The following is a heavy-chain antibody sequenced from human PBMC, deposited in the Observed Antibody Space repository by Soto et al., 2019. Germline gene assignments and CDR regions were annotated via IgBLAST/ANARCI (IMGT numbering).Heavy chain of an antibody. V-gene: IGHV1-69*13. J-gene: IGHJ4*02. Sequence: ASVKVSCKASGGTFSSYAISWVRQAPGQGLEWMGGIIPIFGTANYAQKFQGRVTITADESTSTAYMELSSLRSEDTAVYYCARGPRIAGPNDYWGQGTLVTLSS. CDR1: GGTFSSYA. D-gene: IGHD6-13*01. CDR3: ARGPRIAGPNDY. CDR2: IIPIFGTA.